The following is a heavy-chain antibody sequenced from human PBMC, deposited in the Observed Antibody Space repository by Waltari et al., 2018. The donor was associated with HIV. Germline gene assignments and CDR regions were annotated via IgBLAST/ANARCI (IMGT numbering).Heavy chain of an antibody. CDR2: ISYDGSNK. Sequence: SCAASGFTFSSYGMHWVRQAPGKGLEWVAVISYDGSNKYYADSVKGRFTISRDNSKNTLYLQMNSLRAEDTAVYYCAKGWTPRYFDYWGQGTLVTVSS. J-gene: IGHJ4*02. V-gene: IGHV3-30*18. CDR1: GFTFSSYG. D-gene: IGHD1-1*01. CDR3: AKGWTPRYFDY.